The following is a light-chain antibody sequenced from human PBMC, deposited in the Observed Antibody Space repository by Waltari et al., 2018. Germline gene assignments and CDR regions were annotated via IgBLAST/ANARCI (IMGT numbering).Light chain of an antibody. V-gene: IGKV3-15*01. CDR3: QQYNERPPLT. CDR1: QNVGSD. CDR2: DAS. Sequence: EIVMTQSPVILSVSPGDGATLSCRASQNVGSDLAWYQQKPGQPPRLLIYDASTRASDIPARLSGRGSGTEFTLTISSLQSEDFAIYYCQQYNERPPLTFGGGTKVDIK. J-gene: IGKJ4*01.